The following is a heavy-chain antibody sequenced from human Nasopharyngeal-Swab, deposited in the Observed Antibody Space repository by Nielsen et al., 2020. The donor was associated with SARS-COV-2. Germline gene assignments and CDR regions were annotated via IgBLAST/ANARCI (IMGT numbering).Heavy chain of an antibody. CDR1: GGSVSDTDYF. Sequence: SETLSLTCTVSGGSVSDTDYFWGWIRQPPVTGLEWIGNIDYRRRTFYNPSLKSRVSISVDMSKNQFSLNLSSVTAADTAVYYCATHYYDSSGYYYWFDPWGQGTLVTVSS. CDR3: ATHYYDSSGYYYWFDP. J-gene: IGHJ5*02. D-gene: IGHD3-22*01. CDR2: IDYRRRT. V-gene: IGHV4-39*01.